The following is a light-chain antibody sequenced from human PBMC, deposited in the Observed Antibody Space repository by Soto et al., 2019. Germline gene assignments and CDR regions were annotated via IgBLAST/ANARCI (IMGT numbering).Light chain of an antibody. Sequence: QSVLPQPPSGSGAPGQSVTIPFTGNSSNLGAGYDVPWYQQLPGTAPKMVIYGNRTRPSGVRERFAGSKSGTSAALAITGLQAEDEGDYYCQAYDYSVAASVFGGGTKLTVL. CDR1: SSNLGAGYD. J-gene: IGLJ3*02. CDR3: QAYDYSVAASV. CDR2: GNR. V-gene: IGLV1-40*01.